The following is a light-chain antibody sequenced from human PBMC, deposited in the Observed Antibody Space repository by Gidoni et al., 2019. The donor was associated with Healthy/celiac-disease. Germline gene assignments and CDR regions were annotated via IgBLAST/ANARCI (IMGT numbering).Light chain of an antibody. CDR2: AAS. Sequence: AIRMTQPPSSFSASTGDRVTITCRASQGISSYLAWYQQKPGKAPKLLIYAASTLQSGVPSRFSGSGSGTDFIFTISCLQSEYFATYYCQQYYSYPRTFGQGTKVEIK. V-gene: IGKV1-8*01. J-gene: IGKJ1*01. CDR3: QQYYSYPRT. CDR1: QGISSY.